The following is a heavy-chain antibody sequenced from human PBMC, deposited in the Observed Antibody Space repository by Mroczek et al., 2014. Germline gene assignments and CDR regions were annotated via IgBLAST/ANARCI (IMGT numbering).Heavy chain of an antibody. V-gene: IGHV2-5*01. CDR2: IYWNDDK. D-gene: IGHD2-2*01. CDR3: AHTGTSWGYQLLGFDY. CDR1: GFSLSISGVG. J-gene: IGHJ4*02. Sequence: QVTLKESGPTLMKPTQTLTLTCTFSGFSLSISGVGVGWIRQSPGKALEWLALIYWNDDKHYSPSLKSRLTITKDTSKNQVVLTMTTMDPVDTATYYCAHTGTSWGYQLLGFDYWGQGTLVTVSS.